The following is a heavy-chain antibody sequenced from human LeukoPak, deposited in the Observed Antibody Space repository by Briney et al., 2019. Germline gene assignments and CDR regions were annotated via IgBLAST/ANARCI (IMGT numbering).Heavy chain of an antibody. D-gene: IGHD3-22*01. CDR1: GFTFSSYA. CDR2: ISYDGSNK. Sequence: PGGSLRLSCATSGFTFSSYAMHWVRQAPGKGLEWVAVISYDGSNKYYADSVKGRFTISRDNSKNTLYLQMNSLRAEDTAVYYCAREGVYYDSSGYYHKFDYWGQGTLVTVSS. J-gene: IGHJ4*02. CDR3: AREGVYYDSSGYYHKFDY. V-gene: IGHV3-30-3*01.